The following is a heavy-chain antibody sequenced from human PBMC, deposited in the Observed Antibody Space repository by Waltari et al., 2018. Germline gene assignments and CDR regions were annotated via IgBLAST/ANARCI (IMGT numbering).Heavy chain of an antibody. Sequence: QVQLVESGGGVVQPGGSLSLSCAASGLTFRSYGLHGVRQAPGKGLEWGALIRYDGSNKYDAESVKGRFTISRDNSKNTLYLQMNSLRAEDTAVYYCAKDEHGGYCSSTSCYIDYWGQGTLVTVSS. J-gene: IGHJ4*02. CDR2: IRYDGSNK. CDR1: GLTFRSYG. CDR3: AKDEHGGYCSSTSCYIDY. V-gene: IGHV3-30*02. D-gene: IGHD2-2*02.